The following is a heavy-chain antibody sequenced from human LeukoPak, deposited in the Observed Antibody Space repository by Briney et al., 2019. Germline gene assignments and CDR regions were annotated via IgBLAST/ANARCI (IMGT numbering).Heavy chain of an antibody. CDR1: GGSISSNSYF. J-gene: IGHJ4*02. CDR2: FSYNGIT. D-gene: IGHD3-10*01. CDR3: AANSADYNTLGSSYKV. V-gene: IGHV4-39*01. Sequence: SETLSLSCTVSGGSISSNSYFWAWLRQSPGKGLEWIGTFSYNGITYYNPSLKSRVTISVDMSKNQFSLKLNSVTAADTAVFYCAANSADYNTLGSSYKVWGQGTLVTVSS.